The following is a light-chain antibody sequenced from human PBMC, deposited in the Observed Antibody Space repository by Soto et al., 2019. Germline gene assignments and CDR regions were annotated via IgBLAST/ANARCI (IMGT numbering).Light chain of an antibody. CDR1: SSDVGSYDL. J-gene: IGLJ2*01. CDR2: EGS. V-gene: IGLV2-23*01. Sequence: QSALTQPASVSGSPGQSITISCTGTSSDVGSYDLVSWYQQHPGKAPKLMIYEGSKRPSGVSNRFSGSKSANTASLTISGLQAEVEADYYCCSYAGSRTLVFGGGTKVTVL. CDR3: CSYAGSRTLV.